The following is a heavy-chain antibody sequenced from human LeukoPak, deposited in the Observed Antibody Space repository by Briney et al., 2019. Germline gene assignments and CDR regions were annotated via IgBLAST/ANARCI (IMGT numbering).Heavy chain of an antibody. CDR2: ISAYNGNT. CDR1: GYTFTSYG. J-gene: IGHJ3*02. CDR3: KLAVAGHDAFDI. V-gene: IGHV1-18*01. D-gene: IGHD6-19*01. Sequence: ASVKVSCKASGYTFTSYGISWVRQAPGQGLEWMGWISAYNGNTNHAQKLQGRVTMTTDTSTSTAYMELRSLRSDDTAVYYCKLAVAGHDAFDIWGQGTMVTVSS.